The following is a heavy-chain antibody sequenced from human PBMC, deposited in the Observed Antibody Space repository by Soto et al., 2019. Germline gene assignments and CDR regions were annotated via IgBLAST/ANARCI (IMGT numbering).Heavy chain of an antibody. V-gene: IGHV1-46*03. CDR1: GYTFTSYY. J-gene: IGHJ3*02. Sequence: ASVKVSCKASGYTFTSYYMHWVRQAPGQGLEWMGIINPSGGSTSYAQKFQGRVTMTRDTSTSTVYMELGSLRSEDTAVYYCARGHGSGSYNLPGGAFDIWGQGTMVTVSS. CDR2: INPSGGST. CDR3: ARGHGSGSYNLPGGAFDI. D-gene: IGHD3-10*01.